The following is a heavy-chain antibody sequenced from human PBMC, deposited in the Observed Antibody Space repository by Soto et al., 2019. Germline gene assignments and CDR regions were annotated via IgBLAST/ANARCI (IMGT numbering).Heavy chain of an antibody. CDR1: GGTFSNYA. V-gene: IGHV1-69*13. J-gene: IGHJ5*02. D-gene: IGHD1-26*01. CDR2: IIPIFGTR. CDR3: AKDGDRKGYFGNCFDP. Sequence: GASVKVSCKASGGTFSNYAITWVRQAPGQGLEWLGRIIPIFGTRDYAQKFQGRVTITADDSTTTAYMELSSLRSDDTAVYYCAKDGDRKGYFGNCFDPGGQGTLVT.